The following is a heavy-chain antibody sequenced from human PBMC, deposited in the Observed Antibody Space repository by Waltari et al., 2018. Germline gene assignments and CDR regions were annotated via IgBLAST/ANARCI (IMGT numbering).Heavy chain of an antibody. CDR1: GGSIGSHY. Sequence: QVQLQESGPRLVKPSETLSLDCTVSGGSIGSHYWTWIRQPPGKGLEWMGYISFSGTTTYSPSLKSRVTISVDTSKNQVSLKLNSVTAADTAVYYCARDRDDSSGTDALDIWGQGTMVTVSS. CDR3: ARDRDDSSGTDALDI. CDR2: ISFSGTT. V-gene: IGHV4-59*11. J-gene: IGHJ3*02. D-gene: IGHD3-22*01.